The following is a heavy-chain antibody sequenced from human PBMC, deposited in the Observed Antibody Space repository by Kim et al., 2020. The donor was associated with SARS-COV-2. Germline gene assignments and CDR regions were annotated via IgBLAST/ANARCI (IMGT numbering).Heavy chain of an antibody. V-gene: IGHV3-11*06. CDR2: ISSSSSYT. D-gene: IGHD5-18*01. CDR3: ARSNTAMAESGCFDY. CDR1: GFTFSDYY. Sequence: GGSLRLSCAASGFTFSDYYMSWIRQAPGKGLEWVSYISSSSSYTNYADSVKGRFTISRDNAKNSLYLQMNSLRAEDTAVYYCARSNTAMAESGCFDYWGQGTLVTVSS. J-gene: IGHJ4*02.